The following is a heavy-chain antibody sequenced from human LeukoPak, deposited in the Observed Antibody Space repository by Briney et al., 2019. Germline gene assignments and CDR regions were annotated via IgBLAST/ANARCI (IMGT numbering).Heavy chain of an antibody. V-gene: IGHV3-48*01. CDR1: GFTFSNYN. CDR3: ARVTTVSPDY. Sequence: GGSLRLSCAASGFTFSNYNMNWVRQAPGKGLEWVSYISSSSSTIYYADFVKGRFTISRDNAKNSLHLQLNSLRAEDTAVYYCARVTTVSPDYWGQGTLVTVSS. CDR2: ISSSSSTI. J-gene: IGHJ4*02. D-gene: IGHD3-3*01.